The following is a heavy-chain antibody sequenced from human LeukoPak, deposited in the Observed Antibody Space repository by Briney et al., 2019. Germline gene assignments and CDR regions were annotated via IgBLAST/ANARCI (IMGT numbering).Heavy chain of an antibody. Sequence: ASVKVSCKASGYTFTGYYMHWVRQAPGQGLEWMGWISPNSGGTNYAQKFQGRVTMTRDTSISTAYMELSRLRSDDTAVFYCARDQAMGHFFWGSYNYWGQGTLVTVSS. J-gene: IGHJ4*02. CDR1: GYTFTGYY. CDR3: ARDQAMGHFFWGSYNY. D-gene: IGHD3-16*01. CDR2: ISPNSGGT. V-gene: IGHV1-2*02.